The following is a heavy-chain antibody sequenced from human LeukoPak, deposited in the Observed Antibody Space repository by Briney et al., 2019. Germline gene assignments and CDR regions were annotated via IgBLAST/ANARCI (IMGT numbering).Heavy chain of an antibody. D-gene: IGHD3-3*01. CDR2: IIPIFGTA. V-gene: IGHV1-69*13. J-gene: IGHJ4*02. Sequence: GASVKVSCKASGGTFSSYAISWVRQAPGQGLEWMGGIIPIFGTANYAQKFQGRVTITADESTGTAYMELSSLRSEDTAVYYCARCDFWSGYSLFDYWGQGTLVTVSS. CDR1: GGTFSSYA. CDR3: ARCDFWSGYSLFDY.